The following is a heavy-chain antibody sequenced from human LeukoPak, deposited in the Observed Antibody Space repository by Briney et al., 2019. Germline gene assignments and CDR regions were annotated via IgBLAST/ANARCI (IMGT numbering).Heavy chain of an antibody. V-gene: IGHV4-39*07. J-gene: IGHJ4*02. D-gene: IGHD3-16*02. CDR2: IYYSGST. CDR3: ASEYVWGSYRSRAFDY. CDR1: GGSISSSSYY. Sequence: SETLSLTCTVSGGSISSSSYYWGWIRQPPGKGLEWIGSIYYSGSTYYNPSLKSRVTISVDTSKNQFSLKLSSVTAADTAVYYCASEYVWGSYRSRAFDYWGQGTLVTVSS.